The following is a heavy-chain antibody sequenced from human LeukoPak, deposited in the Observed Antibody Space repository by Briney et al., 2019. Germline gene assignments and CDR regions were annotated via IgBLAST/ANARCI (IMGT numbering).Heavy chain of an antibody. CDR3: ARSSYGDYGFDY. CDR2: INPSGGST. J-gene: IGHJ4*02. V-gene: IGHV1-46*01. D-gene: IGHD4-17*01. CDR1: GYTFTSYY. Sequence: GASVKVSCKASGYTFTSYYMHWVRQAPGQGLEWMGIINPSGGSTSYAQKFQGRVTITRDTSASTAYMELSSLRSEDTAVYYCARSSYGDYGFDYWGQGTLVTVSS.